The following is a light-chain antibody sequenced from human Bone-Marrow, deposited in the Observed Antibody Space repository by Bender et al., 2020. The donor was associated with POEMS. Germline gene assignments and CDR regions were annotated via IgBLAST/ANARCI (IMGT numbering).Light chain of an antibody. V-gene: IGLV2-23*02. Sequence: QSALTQPASVSGSPGQSITISCTGSYSDIGSYDLVSWYQQHPGKAPKLIIFEVRARPSGVSGRFSGSKSGSTASLTISGLQPEDEADYYCCSYAGFGASIFGTGTKVTVL. CDR1: YSDIGSYDL. CDR3: CSYAGFGASI. J-gene: IGLJ1*01. CDR2: EVR.